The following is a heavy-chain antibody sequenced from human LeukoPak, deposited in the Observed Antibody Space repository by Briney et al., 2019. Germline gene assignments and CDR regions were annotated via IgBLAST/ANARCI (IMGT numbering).Heavy chain of an antibody. D-gene: IGHD3-9*01. CDR2: INQISSHI. CDR3: ARDATQYLRYGYFDY. Sequence: GGSLRLSCAASGFTFSSSAMNWVRQAPGKGLEWVSSINQISSHIYYAESVRGRFSISRDNAKNSVYLQMNSLRAEDTAIYYCARDATQYLRYGYFDYWGPGILVTVSS. V-gene: IGHV3-21*01. CDR1: GFTFSSSA. J-gene: IGHJ4*02.